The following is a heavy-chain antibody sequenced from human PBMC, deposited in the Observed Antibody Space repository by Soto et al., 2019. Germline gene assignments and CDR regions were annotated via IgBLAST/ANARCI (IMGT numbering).Heavy chain of an antibody. CDR2: VTGSGSRT. CDR1: GFTFNTYA. D-gene: IGHD2-21*01. V-gene: IGHV3-23*01. J-gene: IGHJ4*02. Sequence: HPGGSLRLSCAASGFTFNTYAMTWVRQAPGRGLEWVSTVTGSGSRTFYADSVKGRFTISRDNSRNTLSLQMNSLRADDTALYYCAKDWADGVNDYWGQGTLVTVSS. CDR3: AKDWADGVNDY.